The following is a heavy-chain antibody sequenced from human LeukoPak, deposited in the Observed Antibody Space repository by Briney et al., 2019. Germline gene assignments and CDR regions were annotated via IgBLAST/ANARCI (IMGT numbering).Heavy chain of an antibody. CDR3: ARDQHTSYYDYVWGSYRSNAVDY. J-gene: IGHJ4*02. Sequence: PGGSLRLSCAASGFTFSSYSMNWVRQAPGKGLEWVSSISSSSSYIYYADSVKGRFTISRDNAKNSLYLQMNSLRAEDTAVYYCARDQHTSYYDYVWGSYRSNAVDYWGQGTLVTVSS. D-gene: IGHD3-16*02. CDR1: GFTFSSYS. V-gene: IGHV3-21*01. CDR2: ISSSSSYI.